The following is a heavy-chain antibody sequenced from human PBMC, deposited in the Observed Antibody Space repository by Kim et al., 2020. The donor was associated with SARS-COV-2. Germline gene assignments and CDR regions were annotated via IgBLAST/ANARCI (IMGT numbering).Heavy chain of an antibody. CDR2: MKSKANGRTK. D-gene: IGHD2-21*02. CDR3: TSYLGDYSGGDCYSRV. Sequence: GGSLRLSCAASGFIFTNAWMNWVRQAPGKGLEWVGGMKSKANGRTKGYSAHVTATFTIANDNSKNTMDLQMNSLKTEDKAVYDCTSYLGDYSGGDCYSRVWGQGTTVTVSS. V-gene: IGHV3-15*01. CDR1: GFIFTNAW. J-gene: IGHJ6*02.